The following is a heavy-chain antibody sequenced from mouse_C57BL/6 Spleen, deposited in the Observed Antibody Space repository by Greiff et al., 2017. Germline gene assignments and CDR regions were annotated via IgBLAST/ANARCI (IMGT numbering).Heavy chain of an antibody. CDR1: GYTFTNYW. Sequence: QVQLQQSGAELVKPGASVKLSCKASGYTFTNYWMHWVKQRPGQGLEWIGMIHPNSGSTNYNEKFKSKATLTVDKSSSTAYMQLSSLTSEDSAVYYCARGTPYYDNSYDYFDSWGQGTTLTVSS. D-gene: IGHD1-1*01. V-gene: IGHV1-64*01. CDR3: ARGTPYYDNSYDYFDS. CDR2: IHPNSGST. J-gene: IGHJ2*01.